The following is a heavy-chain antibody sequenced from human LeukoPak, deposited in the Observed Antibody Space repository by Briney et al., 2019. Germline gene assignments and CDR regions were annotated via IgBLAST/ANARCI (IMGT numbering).Heavy chain of an antibody. CDR1: GGSFSGYY. D-gene: IGHD3-9*01. V-gene: IGHV4-34*01. CDR2: LNHSGST. J-gene: IGHJ4*02. Sequence: SETLSLTCAVYGGSFSGYYWSWIRQPPGKGLEWIGELNHSGSTNYNPSLKSRVTISVDTSKNQFSLKLSSVTAADTAVYYCARTRRAYYDILTGYPYDYWGQGTLVTVSS. CDR3: ARTRRAYYDILTGYPYDY.